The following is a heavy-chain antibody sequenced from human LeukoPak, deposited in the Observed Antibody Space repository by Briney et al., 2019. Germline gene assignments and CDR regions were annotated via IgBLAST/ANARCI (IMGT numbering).Heavy chain of an antibody. V-gene: IGHV1-2*06. CDR2: INPNSGGT. CDR3: ARDRLAGNNWFDP. CDR1: GYTFTSYD. J-gene: IGHJ5*02. Sequence: GASVKVSCKASGYTFTSYDINWVRQAPGQGLEWMGRINPNSGGTNYAQKFQGRVTMTRDTSISTAYMELSRLRSDDTAVYYCARDRLAGNNWFDPWGQGTLVTVSS. D-gene: IGHD6-19*01.